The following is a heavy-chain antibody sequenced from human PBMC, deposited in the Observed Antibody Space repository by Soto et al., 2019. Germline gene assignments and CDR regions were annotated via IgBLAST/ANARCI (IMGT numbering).Heavy chain of an antibody. CDR2: ISGSGGST. CDR3: AKVHGSGNYHNFPDY. D-gene: IGHD3-10*01. CDR1: GFTFSTYA. J-gene: IGHJ4*02. V-gene: IGHV3-23*01. Sequence: RRLSCAASGFTFSTYAISWVRQAPGKGLEWVSLISGSGGSTYYADSVKGRFTISKDNSKNTLYLQMNSLRAEDTAVYYCAKVHGSGNYHNFPDYWGQGTLVTVSS.